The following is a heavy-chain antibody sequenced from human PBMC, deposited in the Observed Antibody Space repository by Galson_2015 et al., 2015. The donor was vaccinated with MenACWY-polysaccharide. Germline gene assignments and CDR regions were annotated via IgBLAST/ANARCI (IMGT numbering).Heavy chain of an antibody. CDR3: ARSNKRWLQSETDAFDI. CDR2: IYYTGST. D-gene: IGHD5-24*01. J-gene: IGHJ3*02. V-gene: IGHV4-61*01. CDR1: GGSVSSGSCY. Sequence: SETLSLTCTVSGGSVSSGSCYWSWIRQPPGKAPEWIGYIYYTGSTTYNPSLKSRVTISVDTSTDQFSLKLSSVAAADTAVYYRARSNKRWLQSETDAFDIWGQGTMVTVSS.